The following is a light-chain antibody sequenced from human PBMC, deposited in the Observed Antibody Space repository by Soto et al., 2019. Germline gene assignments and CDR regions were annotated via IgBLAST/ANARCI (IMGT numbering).Light chain of an antibody. CDR1: QDIDNY. CDR2: DAS. V-gene: IGKV1-33*01. J-gene: IGKJ4*01. Sequence: DILMTQSPSSLSASVGDRVTITCQASQDIDNYLNWYQERPGKAPKLLIYDASNLATGVPSRFSGSGSGTDFTFTITSLQPDDFATYYCQHFDDLPLTFGGGTKVEMK. CDR3: QHFDDLPLT.